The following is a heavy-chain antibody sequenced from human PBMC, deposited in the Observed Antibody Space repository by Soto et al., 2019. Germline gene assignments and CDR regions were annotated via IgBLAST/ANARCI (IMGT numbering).Heavy chain of an antibody. CDR1: GFTFDDYA. CDR2: ISWNSGSI. Sequence: EVQLVESGGGLVQPGRSLRLSCAASGFTFDDYAMHWVRQAPGKGLERVSGISWNSGSIGYADSVKGRFTISRDNAKHSLYLQRNSLRAEDTALYCCAKDRSDGYCSGGSCYSAIGYWGQGTLVTVSS. CDR3: AKDRSDGYCSGGSCYSAIGY. V-gene: IGHV3-9*01. D-gene: IGHD2-15*01. J-gene: IGHJ4*02.